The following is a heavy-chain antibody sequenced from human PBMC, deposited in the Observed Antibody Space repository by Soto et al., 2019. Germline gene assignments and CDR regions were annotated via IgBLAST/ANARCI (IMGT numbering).Heavy chain of an antibody. Sequence: QVQLVQSGAEVKKPGSSVKVSCTASGGTFSSYAISWVRQAAGQGLEWMGGIIPISDTTNYAQKFQGRVTITADESTSTAYMELSSLSSEDTAVYYCARSQGSSTSLEIYYYYYYGMDVWGQGTTVTVSS. CDR2: IIPISDTT. J-gene: IGHJ6*02. CDR3: ARSQGSSTSLEIYYYYYYGMDV. CDR1: GGTFSSYA. D-gene: IGHD2-2*01. V-gene: IGHV1-69*01.